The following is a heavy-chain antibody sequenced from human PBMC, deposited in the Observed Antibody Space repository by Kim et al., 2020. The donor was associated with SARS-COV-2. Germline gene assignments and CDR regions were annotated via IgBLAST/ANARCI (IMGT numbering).Heavy chain of an antibody. V-gene: IGHV4-39*01. Sequence: SYNSSLESRVTISVDTSNNQFSLRLSSVTAADTAVYYCARLRAAEYYFDYWGQGTLVTVSS. J-gene: IGHJ4*02. CDR3: ARLRAAEYYFDY. D-gene: IGHD6-13*01.